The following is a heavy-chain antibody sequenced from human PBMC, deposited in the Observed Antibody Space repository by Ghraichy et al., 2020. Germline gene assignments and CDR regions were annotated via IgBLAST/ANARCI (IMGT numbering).Heavy chain of an antibody. Sequence: GGSLRLSCVGSGFTFSSYSMNWVRQSPGKGLEWVSYITRSSRFISYADSVKGRFTISRDNAQNSLYLQMNSLRDEDTAVYYCARASTVVRFYYYDAMDVWGQGTTVTVSS. CDR3: ARASTVVRFYYYDAMDV. J-gene: IGHJ6*02. CDR1: GFTFSSYS. V-gene: IGHV3-48*02. CDR2: ITRSSRFI. D-gene: IGHD4-23*01.